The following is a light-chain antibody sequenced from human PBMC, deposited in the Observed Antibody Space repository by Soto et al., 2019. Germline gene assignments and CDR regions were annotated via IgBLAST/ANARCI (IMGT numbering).Light chain of an antibody. CDR3: QEHNTFWT. V-gene: IGKV1-5*03. J-gene: IGKJ1*01. CDR2: KAS. Sequence: DIQMTQSPSTLSASVGDTVTITCRASQNIGRWLAWYQQKPGKVPKLLINKASTLERGVPSRFSGSGSGTTFTLTISSLQPDDFAAYFCQEHNTFWTFGPGTKVDI. CDR1: QNIGRW.